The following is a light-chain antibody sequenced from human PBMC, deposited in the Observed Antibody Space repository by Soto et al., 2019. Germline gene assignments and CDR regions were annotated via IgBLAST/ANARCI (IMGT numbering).Light chain of an antibody. CDR1: ESVSKW. J-gene: IGKJ1*01. CDR3: QQYNSYSEA. CDR2: DAS. Sequence: DIQMTQSPSFLSASVGDKVTITCRATESVSKWLAWYQEKPGNPPRPLIYDASTLESGVPSRFSGSGSGTEFTLTISSLQPDDVATYYCQQYNSYSEALGQGTKVDIK. V-gene: IGKV1-5*01.